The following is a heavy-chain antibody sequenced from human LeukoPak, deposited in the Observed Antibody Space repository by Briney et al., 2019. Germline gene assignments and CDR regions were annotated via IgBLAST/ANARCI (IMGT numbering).Heavy chain of an antibody. Sequence: PGRSLRLPCAASGFTFDDYAMHWVRQAPGKGLEWVSGISWNSGSIGYADSVKGRFTISRDNAKNSLYLQMNSLRAEDTALYYCAKVSTSSGKSPHFDYWGQGTLVTVSS. V-gene: IGHV3-9*01. CDR1: GFTFDDYA. CDR2: ISWNSGSI. D-gene: IGHD3-10*01. J-gene: IGHJ4*02. CDR3: AKVSTSSGKSPHFDY.